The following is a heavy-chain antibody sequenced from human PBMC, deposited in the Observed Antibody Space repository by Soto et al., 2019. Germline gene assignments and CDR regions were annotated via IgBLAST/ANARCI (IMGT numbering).Heavy chain of an antibody. CDR3: ARIGSGIIVGATGWFDP. J-gene: IGHJ5*02. CDR1: GGSISSYY. V-gene: IGHV4-59*01. CDR2: IYYSGST. D-gene: IGHD1-26*01. Sequence: SETLSLTCTVSGGSISSYYWSWIRQPPGKGLEWIGYIYYSGSTNYNPSLKSRVTISVDTSKNQFSLKLSSVTAADTAVYYCARIGSGIIVGATGWFDPWGQGTLVTVS.